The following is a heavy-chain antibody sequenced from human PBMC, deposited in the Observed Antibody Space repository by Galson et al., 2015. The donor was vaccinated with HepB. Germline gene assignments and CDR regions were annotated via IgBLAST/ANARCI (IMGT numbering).Heavy chain of an antibody. Sequence: SLRLSCAASGFTFSSYGMHWVRQAPGKGLEWVAVIWYDGSNKYYADSVKGRFTISRDNSKNTLYLQMNSLRAEDTAVYYCARATARAGRQNDYWGQGTLVTVSS. D-gene: IGHD5-18*01. J-gene: IGHJ4*02. V-gene: IGHV3-33*01. CDR2: IWYDGSNK. CDR3: ARATARAGRQNDY. CDR1: GFTFSSYG.